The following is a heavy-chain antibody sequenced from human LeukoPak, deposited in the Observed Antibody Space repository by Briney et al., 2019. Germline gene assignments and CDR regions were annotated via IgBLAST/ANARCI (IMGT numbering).Heavy chain of an antibody. CDR2: IYHSGST. D-gene: IGHD3-3*01. J-gene: IGHJ4*02. CDR1: GYSISSGYY. CDR3: ARRFWSGYYFYFDY. V-gene: IGHV4-38-2*01. Sequence: SETLSLTCAVSGYSISSGYYWGWIRQPPGKGLEWIGSIYHSGSTYYNPSLKSRVTISVDTSKNQFSLKPSSVTAADTAVYYCARRFWSGYYFYFDYWGQGTLVTVSS.